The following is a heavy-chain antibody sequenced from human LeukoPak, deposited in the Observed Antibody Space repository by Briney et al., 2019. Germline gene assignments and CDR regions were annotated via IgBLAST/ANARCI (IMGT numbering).Heavy chain of an antibody. CDR1: GFTFNIYA. Sequence: GGSLRLSYAASGFTFNIYAMNWVRQAPGKGLEWVSAISGGGESTYYADSMKGQFTISRDNSKNILYLHMNSLRAEDTAVYYCAKDVTYGYDLLTGYYLDYWGQGTQVTVSS. CDR3: AKDVTYGYDLLTGYYLDY. J-gene: IGHJ4*02. V-gene: IGHV3-23*01. CDR2: ISGGGEST. D-gene: IGHD3-9*01.